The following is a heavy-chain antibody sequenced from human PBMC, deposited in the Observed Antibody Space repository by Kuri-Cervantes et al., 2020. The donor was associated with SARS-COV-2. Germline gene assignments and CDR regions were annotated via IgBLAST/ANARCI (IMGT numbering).Heavy chain of an antibody. Sequence: SETLSLTCTVSGGSISSHYWSWIRQPPGKGLEWIGYIYYSGSTNYNPSLMSRVTISVDTSKNQFSLKLSSVTAADTAVYYCARCPWGDGFDYWGQGTLVTVSS. CDR3: ARCPWGDGFDY. CDR2: IYYSGST. CDR1: GGSISSHY. V-gene: IGHV4-59*11. J-gene: IGHJ4*02. D-gene: IGHD5-24*01.